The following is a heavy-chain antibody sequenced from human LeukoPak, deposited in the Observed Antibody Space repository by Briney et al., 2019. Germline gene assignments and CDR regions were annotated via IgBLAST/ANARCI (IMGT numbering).Heavy chain of an antibody. CDR3: AKDEAAAGIFDY. Sequence: GGSLRLSCEAFGFTFSSYAMHWVRQAPGKGLEWVAVISYSGGAQKFYADSVNGRFTISRDNSKNTLFLQMDSLRPDDTAVYYCAKDEAAAGIFDYWGQGTLVTVSS. V-gene: IGHV3-30*04. CDR2: ISYSGGAQK. CDR1: GFTFSSYA. J-gene: IGHJ4*02. D-gene: IGHD6-13*01.